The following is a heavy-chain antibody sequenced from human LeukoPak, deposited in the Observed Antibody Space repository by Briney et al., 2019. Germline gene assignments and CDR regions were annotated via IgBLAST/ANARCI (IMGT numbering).Heavy chain of an antibody. J-gene: IGHJ4*02. CDR3: ARDLAWGAY. CDR1: GFTFSIYT. V-gene: IGHV3-21*01. Sequence: GGSLRLSCVASGFTFSIYTMSWVRQAPGKGLEWVSSITSSSSSIYPADSVKGRLTISRDNAKNSLYLEMNSLRDEDTAVYYCARDLAWGAYWGQGTLVTVSS. D-gene: IGHD4/OR15-4a*01. CDR2: ITSSSSSI.